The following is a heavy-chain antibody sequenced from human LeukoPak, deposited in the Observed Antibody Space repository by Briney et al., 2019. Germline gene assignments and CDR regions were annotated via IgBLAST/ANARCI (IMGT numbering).Heavy chain of an antibody. Sequence: PSETLSLTCAVSGGSISSSSYYWGWVRQPPGRGLEWIGSIYYSGSTYYNPSLKSRVTISVDTSKNQFSLKLSSVTAADTAVYYCARSRRGTLDYWGQGTLVTVSS. D-gene: IGHD3-16*01. V-gene: IGHV4-39*01. CDR2: IYYSGST. CDR3: ARSRRGTLDY. J-gene: IGHJ4*02. CDR1: GGSISSSSYY.